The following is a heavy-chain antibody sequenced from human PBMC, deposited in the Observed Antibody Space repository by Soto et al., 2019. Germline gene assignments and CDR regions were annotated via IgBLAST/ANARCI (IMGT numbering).Heavy chain of an antibody. CDR2: ISGSGGST. D-gene: IGHD6-6*01. CDR3: AKAGSSSESYSFDY. Sequence: GGSLRLSCAASGFTFSSYAMSWVRQAPGKGLEWVSAISGSGGSTYYVDSVKGRFTICSDNSKNPQYLQMNSLRAEDKDVYYCAKAGSSSESYSFDYWGQGTLVTVSS. V-gene: IGHV3-23*01. CDR1: GFTFSSYA. J-gene: IGHJ4*02.